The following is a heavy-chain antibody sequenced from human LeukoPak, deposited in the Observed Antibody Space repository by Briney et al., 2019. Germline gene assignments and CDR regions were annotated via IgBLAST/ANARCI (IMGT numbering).Heavy chain of an antibody. V-gene: IGHV4-34*01. CDR1: GGSFSGYY. Sequence: SETLSLTCAVYGGSFSGYYWSWIRQPPGKGLEWIGEIYHSGSTNYNPSLKSRVTISVDKSKNQFSLKLSSVTAADTAVYYCAGRITIFGDHPKDFDYWGQGTLVTASS. J-gene: IGHJ4*02. CDR2: IYHSGST. D-gene: IGHD3-3*01. CDR3: AGRITIFGDHPKDFDY.